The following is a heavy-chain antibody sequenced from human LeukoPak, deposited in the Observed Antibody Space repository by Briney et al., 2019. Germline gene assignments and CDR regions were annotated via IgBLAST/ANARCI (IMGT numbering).Heavy chain of an antibody. CDR2: FSYNGGTI. CDR1: GFSLSIYE. J-gene: IGHJ5*02. Sequence: GGSLTLSCAASGFSLSIYEMNWVRQARGKGVEWVSLFSYNGGTINYADSVKGRFIISRDNARTSLFLQKNSLRVEDTAIYYCAKDHMSSWGQGTLVTVTS. CDR3: AKDHMSS. D-gene: IGHD3-10*01. V-gene: IGHV3-48*03.